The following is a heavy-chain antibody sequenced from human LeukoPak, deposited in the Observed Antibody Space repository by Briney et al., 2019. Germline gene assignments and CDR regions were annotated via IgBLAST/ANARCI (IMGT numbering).Heavy chain of an antibody. J-gene: IGHJ3*02. Sequence: GGSLRLSCAGSGFTFSSYWMHWVRQAPGKGLVWVSRITNDGSTTSYADSVKGRFTISRDNAKNTLYLQTNSLRAEDTAVHYCVSQYCGSTSSYGFDAFDIWGQGTKVTVSS. CDR2: ITNDGSTT. CDR3: VSQYCGSTSSYGFDAFDI. CDR1: GFTFSSYW. D-gene: IGHD2-2*01. V-gene: IGHV3-74*01.